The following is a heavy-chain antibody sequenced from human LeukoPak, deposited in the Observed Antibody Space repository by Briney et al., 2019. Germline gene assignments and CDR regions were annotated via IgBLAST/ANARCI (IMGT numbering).Heavy chain of an antibody. CDR1: GFTVSSNY. CDR3: ARADWQWLPNY. Sequence: GGSLRLSCAASGFTVSSNYMSWVRQAPGKGLEWVSIIYSGGSTFYADSVKGRFTISRDTSKNILYLQMNSLRAEDTAVYYCARADWQWLPNYWGQGTLVTVSS. D-gene: IGHD6-19*01. V-gene: IGHV3-53*01. J-gene: IGHJ4*02. CDR2: IYSGGST.